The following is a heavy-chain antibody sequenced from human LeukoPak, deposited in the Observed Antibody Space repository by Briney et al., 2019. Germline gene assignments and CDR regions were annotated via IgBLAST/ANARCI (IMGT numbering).Heavy chain of an antibody. V-gene: IGHV1-46*01. CDR1: GYTFTSYY. Sequence: GSSVKVSCKASGYTFTSYYMHWVRQAPGQGLEWMGIINPSGGSTSYAQKFQGRVTMTRDTSTSTVYMELSSLRSEDTAVYYCARGAGYCSGGSCYYNWFDPWGQGTLVTVSS. D-gene: IGHD2-15*01. CDR3: ARGAGYCSGGSCYYNWFDP. CDR2: INPSGGST. J-gene: IGHJ5*02.